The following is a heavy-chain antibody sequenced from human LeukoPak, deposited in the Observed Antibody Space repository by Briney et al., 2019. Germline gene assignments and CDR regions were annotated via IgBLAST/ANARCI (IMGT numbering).Heavy chain of an antibody. CDR2: INHSGST. CDR3: ARGPSLEVYHYHYYMDV. CDR1: GGSFSGYY. J-gene: IGHJ6*03. Sequence: SETLSLTCAVYGGSFSGYYWSWIRQSPGKGLEWIGDINHSGSTKDNPSLKSRVTISVDTSKNQFSLNLNSLTAADTAVYYCARGPSLEVYHYHYYMDVWGKGTTVTVSS. D-gene: IGHD2-8*02. V-gene: IGHV4-34*01.